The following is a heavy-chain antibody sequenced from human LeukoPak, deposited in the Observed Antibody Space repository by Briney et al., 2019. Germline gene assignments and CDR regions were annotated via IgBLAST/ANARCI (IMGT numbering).Heavy chain of an antibody. J-gene: IGHJ4*02. Sequence: KPSETLSLTCAVYGGSFSGYYWSWIRQPPGKGLEWIGGINHSGSTNYNPSLKSRVTISVDTSKNQFSLKLSSVTAADTAVYYCARRVVVTARNVFGYWGQGTLVTVSS. CDR3: ARRVVVTARNVFGY. V-gene: IGHV4-34*01. CDR1: GGSFSGYY. CDR2: INHSGST. D-gene: IGHD2-21*02.